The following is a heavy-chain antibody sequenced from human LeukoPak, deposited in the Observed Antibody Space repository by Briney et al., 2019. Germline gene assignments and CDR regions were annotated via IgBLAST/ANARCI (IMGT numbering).Heavy chain of an antibody. CDR1: GFTFSKFW. CDR2: IKTKSDGETT. Sequence: GGSLRLSCAVSGFTFSKFWMTWVRQAPGKGLEWVGRIKTKSDGETTDYAAPVKGRFTISRDDSKRTVYLQMNSLKIEDTAVYYCTTASSPLDYWGQGTLVTVSS. V-gene: IGHV3-15*05. J-gene: IGHJ4*02. CDR3: TTASSPLDY. D-gene: IGHD6-13*01.